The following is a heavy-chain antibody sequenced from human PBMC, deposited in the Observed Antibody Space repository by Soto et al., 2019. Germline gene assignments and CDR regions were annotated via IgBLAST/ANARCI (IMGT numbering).Heavy chain of an antibody. Sequence: EVHLVESGGGLLQPGGSLRLSCAASGFTFMDYEMIWVRRAPGKGLEGVSYISLSGTTIHYADSVKGRFTISRDNAKNSVYLQMNSLRVEDTAIYYCAREGGFDWFYPWGQGTLVTVSS. CDR3: AREGGFDWFYP. J-gene: IGHJ5*02. CDR1: GFTFMDYE. V-gene: IGHV3-48*03. CDR2: ISLSGTTI.